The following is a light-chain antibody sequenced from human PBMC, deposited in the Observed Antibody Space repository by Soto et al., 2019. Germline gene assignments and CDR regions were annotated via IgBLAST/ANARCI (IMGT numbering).Light chain of an antibody. Sequence: QSVLTQPPSASGTPGQRVTISCSGSNSNIGSNTVNWYQQLPGTAPKLRIYYDNLRPSGVPDRISGSKSGTSASLAISGLQSDDEADYYCAAWDDSLNGRVFGTGTKVTVL. J-gene: IGLJ1*01. V-gene: IGLV1-44*01. CDR3: AAWDDSLNGRV. CDR1: NSNIGSNT. CDR2: YDN.